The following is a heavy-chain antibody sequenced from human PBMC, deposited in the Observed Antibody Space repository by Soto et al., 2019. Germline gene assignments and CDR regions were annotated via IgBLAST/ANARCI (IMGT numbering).Heavy chain of an antibody. J-gene: IGHJ2*01. V-gene: IGHV4-59*01. CDR1: GSSISSYY. CDR3: QGGRHAYPGSYFDL. D-gene: IGHD2-2*01. Sequence: SETLSRTWTVAGSSISSYYWSWIRQPPGKGLEWLGYIDYSGSPNYSPSLESRSTISEDTSKNQCSLNQSSVTAADTAISYCQGGRHAYPGSYFDLWGRGTRLPVSA. CDR2: IDYSGSP.